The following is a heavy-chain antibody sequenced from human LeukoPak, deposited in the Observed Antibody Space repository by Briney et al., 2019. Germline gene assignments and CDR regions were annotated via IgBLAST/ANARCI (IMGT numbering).Heavy chain of an antibody. V-gene: IGHV4-38-2*02. CDR2: IYHSGST. CDR1: GYSISSGYY. J-gene: IGHJ3*02. CDR3: ARDYYYDSSGYYARDNDAFDI. D-gene: IGHD3-22*01. Sequence: PSETLSLTCTVSGYSISSGYYWGWIRQPPGKGLEWIGSIYHSGSTYYNPSLKSRVTISVDTSKNQFSLKLSSVTAADTAVYYCARDYYYDSSGYYARDNDAFDIWGQGTMVTVSS.